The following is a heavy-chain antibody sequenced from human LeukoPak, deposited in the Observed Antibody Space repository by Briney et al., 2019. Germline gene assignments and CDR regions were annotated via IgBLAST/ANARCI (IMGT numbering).Heavy chain of an antibody. D-gene: IGHD6-13*01. Sequence: PGGSLRLSCAASGFTFSSYAMSGVRQAPGKGLEWVSGISGSGGSTYYADSVKGRFTISRDNSKNTLYLQMNSPRAEDTAVYYCAILPGYSSSWYEVDYWGQGTLVTVSS. CDR3: AILPGYSSSWYEVDY. J-gene: IGHJ4*02. V-gene: IGHV3-23*01. CDR1: GFTFSSYA. CDR2: ISGSGGST.